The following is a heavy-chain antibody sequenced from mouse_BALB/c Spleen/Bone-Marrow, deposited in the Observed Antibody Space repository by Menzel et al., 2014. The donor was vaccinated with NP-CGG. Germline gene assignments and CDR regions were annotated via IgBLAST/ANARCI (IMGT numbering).Heavy chain of an antibody. Sequence: VQGVESGPGLVAPSQSLSITCTVSGFSLTGYGVNWVRQPPGKGLEWLGMIWGDGSTDYNSALKSRLSISKDNSKSXVFLKMNSLQTDDTARYYCAREPHYYAMDYWGQGTSVTVSS. CDR1: GFSLTGYG. V-gene: IGHV2-6-7*01. J-gene: IGHJ4*01. CDR3: AREPHYYAMDY. CDR2: IWGDGST.